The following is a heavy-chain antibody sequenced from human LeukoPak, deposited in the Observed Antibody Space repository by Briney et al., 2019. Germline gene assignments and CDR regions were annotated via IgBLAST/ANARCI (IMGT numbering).Heavy chain of an antibody. V-gene: IGHV3-21*01. CDR3: ARFETIAVATVDY. Sequence: GGSLRLSCAASGFTFSTYSMNRVRQAPGKGLEWVSSISRSGRTIYYADSVKGRFTISRDNAKNSLYLQMNSLRAEDTAMYYCARFETIAVATVDYWGQGTLVTVSS. J-gene: IGHJ4*02. CDR2: ISRSGRTI. CDR1: GFTFSTYS. D-gene: IGHD6-13*01.